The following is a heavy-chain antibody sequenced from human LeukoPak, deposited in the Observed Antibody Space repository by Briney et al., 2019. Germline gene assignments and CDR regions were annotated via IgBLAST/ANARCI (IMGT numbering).Heavy chain of an antibody. Sequence: SETLSLTCTVSGDSISSRSYYWGWIRQPPGKGLEWIGSIYYSGITYYNPSLKSRVTISVDTSKNQFSLKLSSVTAADTAVYYCARVGVVFDYWGQGTLVTVSS. CDR2: IYYSGIT. CDR1: GDSISSRSYY. J-gene: IGHJ4*02. CDR3: ARVGVVFDY. V-gene: IGHV4-39*01. D-gene: IGHD3-16*01.